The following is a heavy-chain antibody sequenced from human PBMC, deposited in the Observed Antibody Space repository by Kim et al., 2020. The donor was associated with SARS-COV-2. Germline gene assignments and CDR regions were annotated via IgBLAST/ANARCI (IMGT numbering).Heavy chain of an antibody. Sequence: PSLKSRVTISVDTSTNQFSLKLSSVTAADMAVYYCARDNLLTGYFGVFDYWGQGTLVTVSS. V-gene: IGHV4-39*07. CDR3: ARDNLLTGYFGVFDY. D-gene: IGHD3-9*01. J-gene: IGHJ4*02.